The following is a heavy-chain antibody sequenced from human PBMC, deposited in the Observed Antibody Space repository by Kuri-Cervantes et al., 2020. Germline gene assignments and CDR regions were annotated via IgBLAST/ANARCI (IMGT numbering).Heavy chain of an antibody. D-gene: IGHD2-21*01. Sequence: SETLSLTCTVSGGSISSGSYYRSWIRQPAGKGLEWIGRIYTSGSTNYNPSLKSRVTISVDTSKNQFSLKLSSVTAADTAVYYCATYFVGVGGRGNWGQGILVTVSS. J-gene: IGHJ4*02. CDR1: GGSISSGSYY. V-gene: IGHV4-61*02. CDR2: IYTSGST. CDR3: ATYFVGVGGRGN.